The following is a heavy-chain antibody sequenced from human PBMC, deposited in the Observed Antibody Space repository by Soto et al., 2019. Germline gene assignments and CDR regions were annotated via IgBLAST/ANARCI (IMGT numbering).Heavy chain of an antibody. CDR1: GGSISSYY. J-gene: IGHJ5*02. D-gene: IGHD4-4*01. Sequence: SETLSLTCTVSGGSISSYYWSWIRQPPGKGLEWIGYIYYSGSTNYNPSLKSRVTISVDTSKNQFSLKLSSVTAADTAVYYCARDRRATDYSNYVGFDPWGQGTLVTVSS. CDR2: IYYSGST. CDR3: ARDRRATDYSNYVGFDP. V-gene: IGHV4-59*01.